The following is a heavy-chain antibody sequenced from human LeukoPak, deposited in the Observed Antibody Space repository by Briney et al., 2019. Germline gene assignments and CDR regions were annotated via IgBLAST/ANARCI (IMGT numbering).Heavy chain of an antibody. CDR2: INWSGGST. CDR3: ARAGRYSGYHFDY. D-gene: IGHD5-12*01. Sequence: GGSLRLSCAASGFIFDDYGMSWVRQAPGKGLEWVSSINWSGGSTGYADSVQGRLTISRDKAKNSLYLQMSSLRAEDTALYYCARAGRYSGYHFDYWGQGTLVTVSS. V-gene: IGHV3-20*04. J-gene: IGHJ4*02. CDR1: GFIFDDYG.